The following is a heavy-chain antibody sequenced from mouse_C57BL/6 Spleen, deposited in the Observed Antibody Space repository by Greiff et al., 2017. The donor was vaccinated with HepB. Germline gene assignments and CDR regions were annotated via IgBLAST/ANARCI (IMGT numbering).Heavy chain of an antibody. Sequence: EVQVVESGPGLVKPSQSLSLTCSVTGYSITSGYYWNWIRQFPGNKLEWMGYISYDGSNNYNPSLKNRISITRDTSKNQFFLKLNSVTTEDTATYYCARTHYYGSSFYWYFDVWGTGTTVTVSS. V-gene: IGHV3-6*01. D-gene: IGHD1-1*01. CDR1: GYSITSGYY. CDR3: ARTHYYGSSFYWYFDV. CDR2: ISYDGSN. J-gene: IGHJ1*03.